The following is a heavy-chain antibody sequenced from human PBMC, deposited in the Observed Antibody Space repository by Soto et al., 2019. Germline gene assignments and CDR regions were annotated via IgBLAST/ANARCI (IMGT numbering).Heavy chain of an antibody. CDR3: AREANTIYAPHGLDV. Sequence: GSLRRSCAVSGFPFDSYSMSWVRQGPGQGLEWLASLSSGSFYIFHADSIRGRFTISRDDAKNLLFLQMNSLTIEDTATYYCAREANTIYAPHGLDVWGQGTAVTVSS. CDR2: LSSGSFYI. CDR1: GFPFDSYS. V-gene: IGHV3-21*01. J-gene: IGHJ6*02. D-gene: IGHD3-3*01.